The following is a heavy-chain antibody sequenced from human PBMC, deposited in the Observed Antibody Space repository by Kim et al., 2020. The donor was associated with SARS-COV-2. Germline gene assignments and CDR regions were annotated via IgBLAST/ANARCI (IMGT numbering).Heavy chain of an antibody. CDR3: TTPYYDFWSGSLDAFDI. D-gene: IGHD3-3*01. CDR1: GFTFSNAW. J-gene: IGHJ3*02. V-gene: IGHV3-15*01. Sequence: GGSLRLSCAASGFTFSNAWMSWVRQAPGKGLEWVGRIKSKTDGGTTDYAAPVKGRFTISRDDSKNTLYLQMNSLKTEDTAVYYCTTPYYDFWSGSLDAFDIWGQGTMVTVSS. CDR2: IKSKTDGGTT.